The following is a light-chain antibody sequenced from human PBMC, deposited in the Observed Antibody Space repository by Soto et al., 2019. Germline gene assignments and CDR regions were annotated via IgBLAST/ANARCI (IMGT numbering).Light chain of an antibody. J-gene: IGKJ1*01. Sequence: DIQMTQSPSSVPASVGDRVTITCRASLRIRNDLGWYQHKPGKAPKRLIYAASSLQSGVPSRFSGSGSGTEFTLTISSLQPDDFATYYCQQYNSYPWTFGQGTKVDIK. CDR3: QQYNSYPWT. CDR1: LRIRND. CDR2: AAS. V-gene: IGKV1-17*01.